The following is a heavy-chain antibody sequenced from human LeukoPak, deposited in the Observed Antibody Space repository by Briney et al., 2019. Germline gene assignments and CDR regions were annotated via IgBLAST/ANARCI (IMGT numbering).Heavy chain of an antibody. CDR1: GFTFSSYA. V-gene: IGHV3-30*04. D-gene: IGHD3-22*01. CDR2: ISYDGSNK. CDR3: ARGPQKNGHSSGYPGYFDY. J-gene: IGHJ4*02. Sequence: GGSLRLSCAASGFTFSSYAMHWVRQASGKGLEWVAVISYDGSNKYYADSVKGRFTISRDNSKNTLYLQMNSLRAEDTAVYYCARGPQKNGHSSGYPGYFDYWGQGTLVTVSS.